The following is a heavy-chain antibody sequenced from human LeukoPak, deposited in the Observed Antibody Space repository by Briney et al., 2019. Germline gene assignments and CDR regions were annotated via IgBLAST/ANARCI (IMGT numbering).Heavy chain of an antibody. CDR3: ARDSGSYGLFDY. CDR2: ISSSGCLI. D-gene: IGHD5-18*01. V-gene: IGHV3-48*03. J-gene: IGHJ4*02. Sequence: GGSLRLSCAASGFTFSSYEMNWVRQAPGKGLEWVFYISSSGCLIYYADSLKVRFTISIDNAMNSLYLQINSLRAEDTAVYYCARDSGSYGLFDYWGQGTLVTVSS. CDR1: GFTFSSYE.